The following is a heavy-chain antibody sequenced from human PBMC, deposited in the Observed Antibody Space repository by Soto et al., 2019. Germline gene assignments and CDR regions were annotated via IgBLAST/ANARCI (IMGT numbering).Heavy chain of an antibody. CDR3: ARTDRDFYGPDV. CDR2: ISAAGDP. V-gene: IGHV3-13*05. J-gene: IGHJ6*02. Sequence: EVQLVESGGGLVQPGGSLRLSCEASGFTFRNYDMHWVRQGTGKGLEWVSGISAAGDPDYADSVEGRFTISRENAQNSVFLQMNSLRVGDKAVYYGARTDRDFYGPDVGGQGTTVIVSS. CDR1: GFTFRNYD.